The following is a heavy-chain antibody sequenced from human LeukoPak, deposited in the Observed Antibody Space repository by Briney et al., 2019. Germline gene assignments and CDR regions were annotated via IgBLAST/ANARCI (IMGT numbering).Heavy chain of an antibody. CDR3: ARHVVALGFDY. Sequence: GGSLRLSCAASGFSFSTYWLSWVRQAPGKGLEWVAKIKPDGSEKSYGDSVKGRFTISRDNAKNSLYLQMNSLRAEDTAVYYCARHVVALGFDYWGQGTLVTVSS. V-gene: IGHV3-7*01. CDR2: IKPDGSEK. D-gene: IGHD3-22*01. J-gene: IGHJ4*02. CDR1: GFSFSTYW.